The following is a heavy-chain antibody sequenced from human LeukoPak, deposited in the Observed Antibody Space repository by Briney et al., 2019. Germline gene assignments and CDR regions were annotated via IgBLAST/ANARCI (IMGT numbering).Heavy chain of an antibody. D-gene: IGHD3-10*01. V-gene: IGHV4-34*01. CDR2: INHSGST. CDR3: ARQIRGAFDY. Sequence: ASETLSLTCAVYGGSFSGYYWSWIRQPPGKGLEWIGEINHSGSTNYNPSLKSRVTISVDTSKNQFSLKLSSVTAADTAVYYCARQIRGAFDYWGQGTLVTVSS. CDR1: GGSFSGYY. J-gene: IGHJ4*02.